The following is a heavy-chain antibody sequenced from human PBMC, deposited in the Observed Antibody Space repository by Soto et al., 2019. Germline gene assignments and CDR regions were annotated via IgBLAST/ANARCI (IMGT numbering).Heavy chain of an antibody. CDR1: GGSISSGGYS. D-gene: IGHD2-15*01. J-gene: IGHJ5*02. V-gene: IGHV4-30-2*01. CDR2: IYHSGST. Sequence: PSETLSLTCAVSGGSISSGGYSWSWIRQPPGKGQEWIGYIYHSGSTYYNPTLKSRNTITIDRSKNQFSLKLSSVTAADTAVYYCAGGGSWPYNWFDPWGQG. CDR3: AGGGSWPYNWFDP.